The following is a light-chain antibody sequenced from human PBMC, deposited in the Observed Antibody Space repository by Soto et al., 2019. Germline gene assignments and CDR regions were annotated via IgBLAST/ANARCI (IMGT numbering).Light chain of an antibody. CDR3: QHSYTTPRT. Sequence: DIQMTQSPSSLSASVGDRVTITCRASQSISTYLNWYLQKPGKAPVLLIYAASRLQSGVPSRFNGSGSGTDFTLTINSLQPEDFATYYCQHSYTTPRTFGQGPSWRSN. J-gene: IGKJ2*01. CDR1: QSISTY. CDR2: AAS. V-gene: IGKV1-39*01.